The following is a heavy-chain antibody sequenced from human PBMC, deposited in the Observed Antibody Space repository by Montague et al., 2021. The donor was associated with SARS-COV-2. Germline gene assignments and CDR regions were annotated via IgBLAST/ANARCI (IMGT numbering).Heavy chain of an antibody. CDR2: RYQNGAT. CDR3: ARSGVGIVAFSYFDS. D-gene: IGHD3-3*01. CDR1: GISISSGYY. Sequence: SETLSLTCSVSGISISSGYYWGWIRQTPGKGLEWIGSRYQNGATYYSPSRKRPVTILLDTSKNQFSLSLTSVTAADTAVYYCARSGVGIVAFSYFDSWGQGSLVIVSS. J-gene: IGHJ4*02. V-gene: IGHV4-38-2*02.